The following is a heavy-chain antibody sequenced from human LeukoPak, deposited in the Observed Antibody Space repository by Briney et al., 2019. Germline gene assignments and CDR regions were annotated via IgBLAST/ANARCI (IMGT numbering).Heavy chain of an antibody. V-gene: IGHV1-2*02. J-gene: IGHJ1*01. D-gene: IGHD3-3*01. CDR2: INPNSGGT. Sequence: GASVKVSCKASGYTFTGYYMHWVRQAPGQGLEWMGWINPNSGGTNYAQKFQGRVTMTRDTSISTAYMELSRLRSDDTAVYYCGRVINDFWSGYLRAQYFQHWGQGTLVTVSS. CDR1: GYTFTGYY. CDR3: GRVINDFWSGYLRAQYFQH.